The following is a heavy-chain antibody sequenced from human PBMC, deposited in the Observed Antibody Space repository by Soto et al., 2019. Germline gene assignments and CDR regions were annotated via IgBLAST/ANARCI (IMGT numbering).Heavy chain of an antibody. D-gene: IGHD2-2*01. Sequence: ASVKVSCKASGYTSADFGISWVRQAPGQGLEWMGWVSGNNGASNPAPKVQGRITMTLDTSTGVSYMALRSLRSDDTANYYCVRDQKYFRVNGNWFDSWGQGTRVTVS. V-gene: IGHV1-18*04. CDR1: GYTSADFG. J-gene: IGHJ5*01. CDR2: VSGNNGAS. CDR3: VRDQKYFRVNGNWFDS.